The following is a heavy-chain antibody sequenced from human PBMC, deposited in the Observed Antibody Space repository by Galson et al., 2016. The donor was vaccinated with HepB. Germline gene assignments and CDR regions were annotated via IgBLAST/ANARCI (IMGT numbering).Heavy chain of an antibody. Sequence: SLRLSCAASGFTFSNFGMSWVRQAPGKGLEWVSSISGTGDETYHADSVKGRFTISRDTPKNTLYLQMNSLKAADTAVYYCAKATRGIRGVMIYGMDVWGQWTTVTVS. CDR3: AKATRGIRGVMIYGMDV. CDR2: ISGTGDET. V-gene: IGHV3-23*01. CDR1: GFTFSNFG. J-gene: IGHJ6*02. D-gene: IGHD3-10*01.